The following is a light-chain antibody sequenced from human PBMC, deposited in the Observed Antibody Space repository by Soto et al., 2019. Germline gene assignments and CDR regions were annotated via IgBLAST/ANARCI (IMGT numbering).Light chain of an antibody. Sequence: EVVLTQSPATLSVSPGDRATLSCRASQSVYSNLAWYQHKPGQAPRLLIYGASTRATGVPARFSGSGSGTDFTLTIRSLQSEDFALYYCQQYNNWPLYTFGQGTKLEIK. CDR1: QSVYSN. CDR3: QQYNNWPLYT. V-gene: IGKV3-15*01. CDR2: GAS. J-gene: IGKJ2*01.